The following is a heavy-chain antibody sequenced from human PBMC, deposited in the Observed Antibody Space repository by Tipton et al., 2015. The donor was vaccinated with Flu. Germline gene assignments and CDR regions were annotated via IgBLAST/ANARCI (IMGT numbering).Heavy chain of an antibody. CDR1: GFSVRDNY. D-gene: IGHD2-2*01. V-gene: IGHV3-53*01. CDR2: IYTDEST. Sequence: SLRLSCAVSGFSVRDNYMNWVRQAPGKGLEWVSVIYTDESTSYAASVKGRFIISRDNSQNTVYLQMNSLTADDTAVYYCARDLREVPASSHYYYGLDVWGQGTTVTVSS. J-gene: IGHJ6*02. CDR3: ARDLREVPASSHYYYGLDV.